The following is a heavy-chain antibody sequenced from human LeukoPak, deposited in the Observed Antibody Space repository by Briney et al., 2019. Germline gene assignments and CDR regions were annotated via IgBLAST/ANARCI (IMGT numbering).Heavy chain of an antibody. V-gene: IGHV3-7*01. CDR3: ASQGVRVAGTGIDY. Sequence: GGSLRLSCAASGFTFSSYWMSWVRQAPGKGLEWVANIKQDGSEKYYVDSVKGRFTISRDNAKNSLYLQMNSLRVEDTAVYYCASQGVRVAGTGIDYWGQGTLVTVSS. D-gene: IGHD6-19*01. CDR1: GFTFSSYW. CDR2: IKQDGSEK. J-gene: IGHJ4*02.